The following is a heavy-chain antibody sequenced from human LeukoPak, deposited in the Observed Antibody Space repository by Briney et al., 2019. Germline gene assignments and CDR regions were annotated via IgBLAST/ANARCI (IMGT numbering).Heavy chain of an antibody. Sequence: PLASVKVSCKASGYTFTSYDINWVRQAPGQGLEWMGWINPNSGGTNYAQKFQGRVTMTRDTSISTAYMELSSLRSEDTAVYYCARTYSGWPQYFDYWGQGTLVTVSS. J-gene: IGHJ4*02. V-gene: IGHV1-2*02. CDR3: ARTYSGWPQYFDY. D-gene: IGHD6-19*01. CDR1: GYTFTSYD. CDR2: INPNSGGT.